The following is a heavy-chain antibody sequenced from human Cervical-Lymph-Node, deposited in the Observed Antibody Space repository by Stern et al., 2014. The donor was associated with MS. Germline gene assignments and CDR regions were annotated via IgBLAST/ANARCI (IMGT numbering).Heavy chain of an antibody. CDR2: ISYDGSNK. V-gene: IGHV3-30*18. CDR3: AKVTGDIVVVPAAIQTYYYGMDV. Sequence: QVQLVESGGGVVQPGRSLRLSCAASGFTFSSYGMHWVRQAPGKGLEWVAVISYDGSNKYYADSVKGRFTISRDNSKNALYLQMNSLRAEDTAVYYCAKVTGDIVVVPAAIQTYYYGMDVWGQGTTVTVSS. J-gene: IGHJ6*02. CDR1: GFTFSSYG. D-gene: IGHD2-2*01.